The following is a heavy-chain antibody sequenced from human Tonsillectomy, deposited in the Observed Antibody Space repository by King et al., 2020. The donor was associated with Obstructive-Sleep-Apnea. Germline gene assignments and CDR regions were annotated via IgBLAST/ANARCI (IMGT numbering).Heavy chain of an antibody. CDR2: INPGSTAI. Sequence: VQLVESGGGSVQPGGSLRLSCVGSGFTFRSYSMNLVRQAPGKGLEWLSYINPGSTAILYADSVRGRFTISRDEATTSLSLQMNSLRPEDTAIYYCVRDRDWAFDYWGQGALVTVSS. CDR1: GFTFRSYS. J-gene: IGHJ4*02. D-gene: IGHD2-21*02. V-gene: IGHV3-48*01. CDR3: VRDRDWAFDY.